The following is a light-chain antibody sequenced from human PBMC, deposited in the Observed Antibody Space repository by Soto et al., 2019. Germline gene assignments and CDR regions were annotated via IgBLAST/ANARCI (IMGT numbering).Light chain of an antibody. CDR3: QAWDGSAVV. J-gene: IGLJ3*02. V-gene: IGLV3-1*01. CDR2: QDI. CDR1: KLSNKY. Sequence: SYELTQPPSVSVSPGQTASITCSGHKLSNKYACWYQQRSGQSPILVIYQDIRRPSGIPERFSGSNSGNTATLTITGTQAVDEAEYYCQAWDGSAVVFAGGPKLTVL.